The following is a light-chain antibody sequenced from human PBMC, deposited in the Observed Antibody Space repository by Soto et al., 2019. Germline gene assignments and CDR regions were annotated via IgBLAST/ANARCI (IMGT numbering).Light chain of an antibody. CDR2: DAS. CDR3: LQHNSYPYT. J-gene: IGKJ2*01. Sequence: DIQMTQSPSSLSASVGDRVTITCQASQDISNYLSWHQQKPGRAPKVLISDASILEAGVPSRFSGSGSGTEFTLAISGLQPEDFATYYCLQHNSYPYTFGQGTKLEIK. CDR1: QDISNY. V-gene: IGKV1-17*01.